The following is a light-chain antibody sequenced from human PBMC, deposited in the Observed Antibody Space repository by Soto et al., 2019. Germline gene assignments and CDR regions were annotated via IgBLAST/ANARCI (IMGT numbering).Light chain of an antibody. V-gene: IGKV2-28*01. J-gene: IGKJ1*01. CDR1: QSLRNVNGSNY. CDR3: MQGVQTPPT. CDR2: LGS. Sequence: DILRPQFPLSLPFPPGEPASFSCSSSQSLRNVNGSNYLHWYLQKPGQSPQLLVYLGSTRASGVPDRFSGSGSGTDFTLKISRVEAEDVGVYYCMQGVQTPPTFGQGTKVEIK.